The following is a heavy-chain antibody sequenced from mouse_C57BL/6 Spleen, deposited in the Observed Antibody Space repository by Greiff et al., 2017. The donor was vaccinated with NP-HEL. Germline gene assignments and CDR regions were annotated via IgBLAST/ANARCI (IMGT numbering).Heavy chain of an antibody. CDR1: GYTFTDYY. V-gene: IGHV1-26*01. CDR3: ARESSLIFDY. CDR2: INPNNGGT. D-gene: IGHD6-1*01. Sequence: EVQLQQSGPELVKPGASVKISCKASGYTFTDYYMNWVKQSHGKSLEWIGDINPNNGGTSYNQKFKGKATLTVDKSSSTAYMELRSLTSEDSAVYYCARESSLIFDYWGQGTTLTVSS. J-gene: IGHJ2*01.